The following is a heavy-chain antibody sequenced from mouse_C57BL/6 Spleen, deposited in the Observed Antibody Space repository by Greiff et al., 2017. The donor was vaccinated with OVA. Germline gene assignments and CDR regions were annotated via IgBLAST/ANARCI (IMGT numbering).Heavy chain of an antibody. Sequence: QVQLQQSGPELVKPGASVKISCKASGYALSSSWMNWVKQRPGKGLEWIGRIYPGDGDTNYNGKFKGKATLTADKSSSTAYMQLSSLTSEDSAVYFCARGGYGSSYVGFAYWGQGTLVTVSA. CDR2: IYPGDGDT. CDR3: ARGGYGSSYVGFAY. D-gene: IGHD1-1*01. J-gene: IGHJ3*01. CDR1: GYALSSSW. V-gene: IGHV1-82*01.